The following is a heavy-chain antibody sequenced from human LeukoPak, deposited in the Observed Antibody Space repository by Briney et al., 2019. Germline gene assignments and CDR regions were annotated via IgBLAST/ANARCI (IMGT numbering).Heavy chain of an antibody. V-gene: IGHV3-53*01. CDR1: GFTVSSNY. CDR3: ARLGMIQAYSTEDY. J-gene: IGHJ4*02. D-gene: IGHD6-13*01. CDR2: IYSGADT. Sequence: GGSLRLSCAASGFTVSSNYMSWVRQAPGKGLEWVSLIYSGADTYYADSVKGRFTISRDNSKNTLYLQMNSLRAEDTAVYYCARLGMIQAYSTEDYWGQGTLVTVSS.